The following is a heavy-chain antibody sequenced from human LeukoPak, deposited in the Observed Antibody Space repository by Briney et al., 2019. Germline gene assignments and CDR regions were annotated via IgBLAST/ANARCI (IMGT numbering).Heavy chain of an antibody. D-gene: IGHD6-19*01. V-gene: IGHV3-53*01. Sequence: GGYLRLSCATSGFTVSSNYMSWVRQAPGKGLEWISVIYDIGTTYYADSVKGRFLIFRDTSKNTVDLQMNSLRVEDTAVYYCAGRRSSGGYAYWGQGTLVTVSS. CDR3: AGRRSSGGYAY. CDR2: IYDIGTT. CDR1: GFTVSSNY. J-gene: IGHJ4*02.